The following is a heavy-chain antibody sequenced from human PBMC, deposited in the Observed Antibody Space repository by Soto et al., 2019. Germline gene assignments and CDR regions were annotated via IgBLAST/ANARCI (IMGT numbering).Heavy chain of an antibody. CDR3: ARSDIVLMVYAIVGGAFDI. CDR1: GGSISSGGYY. J-gene: IGHJ3*02. Sequence: QVQLQESGPGLVKPSQTLSPTCTVSGGSISSGGYYWSWIRQHPGKGLEWIGYIYYSGSTYYNPSLKSRVTISVDTSKNQFSLKLSSVTAADTAVYYCARSDIVLMVYAIVGGAFDIWGQGTMVTVSS. CDR2: IYYSGST. V-gene: IGHV4-31*03. D-gene: IGHD2-8*01.